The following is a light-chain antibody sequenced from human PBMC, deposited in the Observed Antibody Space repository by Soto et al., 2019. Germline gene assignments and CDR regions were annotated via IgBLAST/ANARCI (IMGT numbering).Light chain of an antibody. V-gene: IGLV2-11*01. CDR3: CSYAGSTVFDV. J-gene: IGLJ1*01. CDR1: SSDIGAYNF. Sequence: QSALTQPRSVSGSRGQTVTISCTGSSSDIGAYNFVSCYQQFAGQAPKLLIFAVRKRPAGVPARFSASKSGNTASLTISGLEAEDEADYYCCSYAGSTVFDVFGTGTKLTVL. CDR2: AVR.